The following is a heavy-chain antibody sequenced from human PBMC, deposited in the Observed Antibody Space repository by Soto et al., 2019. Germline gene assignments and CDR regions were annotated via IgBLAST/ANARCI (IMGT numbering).Heavy chain of an antibody. CDR1: GDSITSNSYF. V-gene: IGHV4-39*07. Sequence: SETLSLTCTVSGDSITSNSYFWAWIRQPPGKGLEWIGSIYYSGTTYYYPSLKSRVTISVDTSKNQLSLKLSSVTAADTAVYYCARAGTTMVRGVISGWFDPWGQGTLVTVSS. CDR2: IYYSGTT. J-gene: IGHJ5*02. D-gene: IGHD3-10*01. CDR3: ARAGTTMVRGVISGWFDP.